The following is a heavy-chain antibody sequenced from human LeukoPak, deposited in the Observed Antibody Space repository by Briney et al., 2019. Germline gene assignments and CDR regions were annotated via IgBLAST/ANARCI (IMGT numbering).Heavy chain of an antibody. V-gene: IGHV3-30*02. CDR3: AKDPHPRPGYSSGKAFDI. J-gene: IGHJ3*02. Sequence: GGSLRLSCAASGFTFSSYGMHWVRQAPGKGLEWVAFIRYDGSNKYYADSVKGRFTISRDNSKNTLYLQMNSLRAEDTAVYYCAKDPHPRPGYSSGKAFDIWGQGTMVTVSS. CDR1: GFTFSSYG. D-gene: IGHD6-19*01. CDR2: IRYDGSNK.